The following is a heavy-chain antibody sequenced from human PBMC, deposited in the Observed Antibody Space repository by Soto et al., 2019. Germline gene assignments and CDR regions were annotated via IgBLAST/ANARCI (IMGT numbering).Heavy chain of an antibody. Sequence: EVQLVESGGGLVKPGGSLTLSCAASGFTFSNAWMHWVRQAPGKGLEWVGRIKSKSDGGATNYAAPVQGRFTISRDDPTNMLYLHMNSLKTEDTAVYYCATLYHFDPWGQGTLVTVSS. V-gene: IGHV3-15*07. CDR3: ATLYHFDP. J-gene: IGHJ5*02. CDR1: GFTFSNAW. CDR2: IKSKSDGGAT. D-gene: IGHD2-2*01.